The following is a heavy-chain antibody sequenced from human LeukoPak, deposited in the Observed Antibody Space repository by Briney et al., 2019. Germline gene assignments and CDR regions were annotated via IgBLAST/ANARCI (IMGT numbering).Heavy chain of an antibody. CDR2: IYHSGST. CDR3: ASNNGFKIGSSPTNYYYYYMDV. CDR1: GGSLSSSNW. V-gene: IGHV4-4*02. D-gene: IGHD6-6*01. J-gene: IGHJ6*03. Sequence: PSGTLSLTCAVSGGSLSSSNWWSWVRQPPGKGLEWIGEIYHSGSTNYNPSLKSRVTISVDTSKNQFSLKLSSVTAADTAVYYCASNNGFKIGSSPTNYYYYYMDVWGKGTTVTVSS.